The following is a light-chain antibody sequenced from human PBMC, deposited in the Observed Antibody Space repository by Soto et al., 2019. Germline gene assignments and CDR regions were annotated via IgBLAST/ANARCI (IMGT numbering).Light chain of an antibody. CDR3: QQRNAWPRNT. CDR1: QYVRSY. J-gene: IGKJ2*01. Sequence: EIVLTQFPDTLSLSPGERATLSCRASQYVRSYLAWYQQKPGQAPRLLIYDISNRATGIPARFIGSGSGTDFTLTISSLEPEDSAVYYCQQRNAWPRNTSGQGTKLEI. CDR2: DIS. V-gene: IGKV3-11*01.